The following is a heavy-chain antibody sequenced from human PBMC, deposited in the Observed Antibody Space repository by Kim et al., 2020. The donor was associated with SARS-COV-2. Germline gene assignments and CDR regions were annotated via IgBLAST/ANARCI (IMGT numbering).Heavy chain of an antibody. CDR3: ARLTTVTTLAHFDY. D-gene: IGHD4-17*01. CDR2: IYYSGST. V-gene: IGHV4-61*01. Sequence: SETLSLTCTVSGGSVSSGSYYWSWIRQPPGKGLEWIGYIYYSGSTNYNPSLKSRVTISVDTSKNQFSLKLSSVTAADTAVYYCARLTTVTTLAHFDYWGQGTLVTVSS. CDR1: GGSVSSGSYY. J-gene: IGHJ4*02.